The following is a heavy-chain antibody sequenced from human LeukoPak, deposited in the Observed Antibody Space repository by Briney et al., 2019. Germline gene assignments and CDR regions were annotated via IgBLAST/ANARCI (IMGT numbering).Heavy chain of an antibody. CDR2: ISYDGSNK. CDR1: GFTFSSYG. Sequence: GRSLRLSCAASGFTFSSYGMHWVRQAPGKGLEWVAVISYDGSNKYYADSVKGRFTISRDNSKNTLYLQMNSLRAEDTAVYYCAKERAVAGTLPAHLGYWGQGTLVTVSS. CDR3: AKERAVAGTLPAHLGY. J-gene: IGHJ4*02. D-gene: IGHD6-19*01. V-gene: IGHV3-30*18.